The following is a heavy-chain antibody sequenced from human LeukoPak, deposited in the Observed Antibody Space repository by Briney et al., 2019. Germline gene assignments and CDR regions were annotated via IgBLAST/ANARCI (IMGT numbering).Heavy chain of an antibody. CDR2: IYYSGST. Sequence: SETLSLTCTVSGGSISSSSYYWGWIRQPPGKGLEWIGSIYYSGSTYYNPSLKSRVTISVDTSQNQFSLKLSSVTAADTAVYYCGRHEGNSCYQSLDYWGQGNLVNVFS. D-gene: IGHD5-12*01. J-gene: IGHJ4*01. CDR1: GGSISSSSYY. CDR3: GRHEGNSCYQSLDY. V-gene: IGHV4-39*01.